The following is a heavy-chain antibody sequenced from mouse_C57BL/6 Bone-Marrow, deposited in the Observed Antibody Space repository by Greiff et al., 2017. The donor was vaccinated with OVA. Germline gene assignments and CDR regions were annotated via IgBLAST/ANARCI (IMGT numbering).Heavy chain of an antibody. CDR3: APSRIYDGYYLDY. CDR1: GYSFTGYY. Sequence: EVQLQQSGPELVKPGASVKLSCKASGYSFTGYYMHWVKQSHGNILDWIGYIYPYTGVSSYNQKFKGKATLTVDKSSSTAYMELRSLTSEDSAVYYCAPSRIYDGYYLDYWGQGTTLTVSS. D-gene: IGHD2-3*01. V-gene: IGHV1-31*01. CDR2: IYPYTGVS. J-gene: IGHJ2*01.